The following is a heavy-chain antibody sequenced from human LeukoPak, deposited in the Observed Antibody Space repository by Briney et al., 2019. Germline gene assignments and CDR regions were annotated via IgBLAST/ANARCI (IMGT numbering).Heavy chain of an antibody. CDR2: INHSGST. CDR3: ARGLTVSYYYYYGMDV. V-gene: IGHV4-34*01. D-gene: IGHD5/OR15-5a*01. J-gene: IGHJ6*02. Sequence: SETLSLTCTVSGGFISSYYWSWIRQPPGKGLEWIGEINHSGSTNYNPSLKSRVTISVDTSKNQFSLRLSSVTAADTAVYYCARGLTVSYYYYYGMDVWGQGTTVTVSS. CDR1: GGFISSYY.